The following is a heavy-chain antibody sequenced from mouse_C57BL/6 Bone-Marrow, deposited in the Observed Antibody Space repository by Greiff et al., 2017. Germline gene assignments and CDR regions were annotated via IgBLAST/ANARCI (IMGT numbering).Heavy chain of an antibody. J-gene: IGHJ2*01. CDR1: GYTFTSYW. CDR2: IDPSDSYT. V-gene: IGHV1-59*01. CDR3: ARSLFDY. Sequence: QVHVKQPGAELVRPGTSVKLSCKASGYTFTSYWMHWVKQRPGQGLEWIGVIDPSDSYTNYNQKFKGKATLTVDTSSSTAYMQLSSLTSADSAVXYCARSLFDYWGQGTTLIVSS.